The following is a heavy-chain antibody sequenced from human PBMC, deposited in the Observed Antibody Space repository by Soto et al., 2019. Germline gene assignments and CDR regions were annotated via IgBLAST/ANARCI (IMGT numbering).Heavy chain of an antibody. J-gene: IGHJ6*03. CDR1: GFTFSSYG. CDR3: VKDGLLNVMDV. V-gene: IGHV3-30*18. Sequence: GGSLRLSCAASGFTFSSYGMHWVRQAPGKGLEWVAVISYDGSNKYYADSVKGRFTISRDNSKNTLYLQMNSLRAEDTAVYYCVKDGLLNVMDVWGKGTKVTVSS. D-gene: IGHD5-18*01. CDR2: ISYDGSNK.